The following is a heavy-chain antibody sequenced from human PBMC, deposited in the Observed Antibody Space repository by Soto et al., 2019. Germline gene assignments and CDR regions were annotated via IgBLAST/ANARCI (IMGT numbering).Heavy chain of an antibody. D-gene: IGHD6-6*01. V-gene: IGHV1-3*01. CDR3: ARDPDSSSYLDAFDV. CDR1: GYTFTSYA. J-gene: IGHJ3*01. CDR2: INAGNGNT. Sequence: VKVSCKASGYTFTSYAMHWVRQAPGQRLEWMGWINAGNGNTKYSQKFQGRVTITRDTSASTAYMELSSLRSGDTAVYYCARDPDSSSYLDAFDVWGQGTMVTVSS.